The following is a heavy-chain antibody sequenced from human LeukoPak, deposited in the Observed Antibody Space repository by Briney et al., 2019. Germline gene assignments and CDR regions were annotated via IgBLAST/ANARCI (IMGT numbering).Heavy chain of an antibody. CDR2: IYSGGST. V-gene: IGHV3-53*04. D-gene: IGHD2-2*01. CDR1: GFTVSSNY. J-gene: IGHJ6*02. CDR3: ARDQAADCSSTSCLGYGMDV. Sequence: GGSLRLSCAASGFTVSSNYMSWVRQAPGKGLEWASVIYSGGSTYYADSVKGRFTISRHNSKNTLYLQMNSLRAEDTAVYYCARDQAADCSSTSCLGYGMDVWGQGTTVTVSS.